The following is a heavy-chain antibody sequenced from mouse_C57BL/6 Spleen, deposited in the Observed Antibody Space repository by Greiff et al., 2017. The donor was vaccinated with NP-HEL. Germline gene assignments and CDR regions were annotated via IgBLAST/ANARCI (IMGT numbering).Heavy chain of an antibody. D-gene: IGHD2-1*01. Sequence: VQLQQSGPGLVQPSQSLSITCTVSGFSLTSYGVHWVRQSPGKGLEWLGVIWSGGSTDYNAAFISRLSISKDNSKSQVFFRMNSLRADDTAVCYCAGDYYGSFAYWGQGTLVTVSA. CDR1: GFSLTSYG. V-gene: IGHV2-2*01. CDR3: AGDYYGSFAY. J-gene: IGHJ3*01. CDR2: IWSGGST.